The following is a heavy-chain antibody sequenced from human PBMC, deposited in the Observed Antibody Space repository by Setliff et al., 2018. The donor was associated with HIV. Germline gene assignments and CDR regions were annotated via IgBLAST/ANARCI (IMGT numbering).Heavy chain of an antibody. CDR3: ARSSRVNCGGDCYLFDY. J-gene: IGHJ4*02. CDR1: GGSISNYY. CDR2: IQTSGRT. V-gene: IGHV4-4*07. Sequence: SETLSLTCTVSGGSISNYYWSWIRQPAGKGLEWIGRIQTSGRTNNNPSLKSRVTMSVDTSKNQFSLILTSVTAADTAVYHCARSSRVNCGGDCYLFDYWGQGTPVTVSS. D-gene: IGHD2-21*02.